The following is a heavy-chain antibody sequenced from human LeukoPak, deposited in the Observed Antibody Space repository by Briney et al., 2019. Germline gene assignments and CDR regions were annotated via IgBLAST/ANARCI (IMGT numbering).Heavy chain of an antibody. CDR3: ARGIAARFHYYYYMDV. D-gene: IGHD6-6*01. Sequence: ASVKVSCTASGYTFTSYGISWVRQAPGQGLEWMGWISAYNGNTNYAQKLQGRVTMTTDTSTSTAYMELRSLRSDDTAVYYCARGIAARFHYYYYMDVWGKGTTVTVSS. CDR2: ISAYNGNT. CDR1: GYTFTSYG. V-gene: IGHV1-18*01. J-gene: IGHJ6*03.